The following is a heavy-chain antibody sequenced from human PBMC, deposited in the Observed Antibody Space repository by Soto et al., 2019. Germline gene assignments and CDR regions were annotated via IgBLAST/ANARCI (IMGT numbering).Heavy chain of an antibody. D-gene: IGHD3-22*01. CDR1: GFTFSSYA. CDR2: ISGSGGST. J-gene: IGHJ4*02. Sequence: GGSLRLSCAASGFTFSSYAMSWVRQAPGKGREWVSAISGSGGSTYSADSVKGRFTISRDNSKNTLYFQMNSLRAEDSAVYYCARGGSYYYDSSGYYYGGFDYCGQGPLVTVSS. V-gene: IGHV3-23*01. CDR3: ARGGSYYYDSSGYYYGGFDY.